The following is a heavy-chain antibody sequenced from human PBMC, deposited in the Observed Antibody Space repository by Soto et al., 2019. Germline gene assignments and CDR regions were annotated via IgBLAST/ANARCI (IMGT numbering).Heavy chain of an antibody. CDR2: IYGSDDK. J-gene: IGHJ4*02. CDR3: ARGYDPYYFDS. CDR1: GFSLTTSAVA. Sequence: QITLKESGPALVKPTQTLTLTCTFSGFSLTTSAVAVGWIRQPPGKALEWLAIIYGSDDKSYSPSLKTRLTITKDTATYQGVLTMTNMVPGDTATYFCARGYDPYYFDSWGQGTLVTVSS. D-gene: IGHD1-1*01. V-gene: IGHV2-5*01.